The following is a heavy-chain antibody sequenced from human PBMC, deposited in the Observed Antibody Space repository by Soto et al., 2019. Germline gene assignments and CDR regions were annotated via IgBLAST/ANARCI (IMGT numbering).Heavy chain of an antibody. D-gene: IGHD2-15*01. J-gene: IGHJ4*02. Sequence: SETLSLTCAVYGESFSGYYWTWIRQPPGKGLEWIGEINHSGSSNYNPSLKSRVSISIDTSENQFSLKLSSVTAADTAVYYCAAASMDIVVVVAATCFDYWGQGTLVTVSS. CDR3: AAASMDIVVVVAATCFDY. CDR1: GESFSGYY. V-gene: IGHV4-34*01. CDR2: INHSGSS.